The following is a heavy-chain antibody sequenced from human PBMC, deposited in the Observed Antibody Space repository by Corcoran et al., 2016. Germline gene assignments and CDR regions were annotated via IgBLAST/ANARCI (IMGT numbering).Heavy chain of an antibody. CDR3: TRANYYDSSGYYLGYFQH. D-gene: IGHD3-22*01. CDR1: GFTFGDYA. CDR2: IRSKAYGGTT. V-gene: IGHV3-49*03. J-gene: IGHJ1*01. Sequence: EVQLVESGGGLVQPGRSLRLSCTASGFTFGDYAMSWFRQAPGKGLEWVGFIRSKAYGGTTEYAASVKGRFTISRDDSKSIAYLQMNSLKTEDTAVYYCTRANYYDSSGYYLGYFQHWGQGTLVTVSS.